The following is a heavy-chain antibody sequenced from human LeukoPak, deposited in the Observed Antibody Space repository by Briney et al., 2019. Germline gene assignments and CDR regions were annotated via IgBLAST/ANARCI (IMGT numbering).Heavy chain of an antibody. J-gene: IGHJ4*02. CDR2: IYPGDSDT. Sequence: GESLKISCKGSGDSFTSYWIGWVRQMPGKGLEWMGIIYPGDSDTRYSPSFQGQVTISSDKSISTAYLQWSSLKASDTAMYYCARGRHDCSSTSCPFTYWGQGTLVTVSS. D-gene: IGHD2-2*01. V-gene: IGHV5-51*01. CDR1: GDSFTSYW. CDR3: ARGRHDCSSTSCPFTY.